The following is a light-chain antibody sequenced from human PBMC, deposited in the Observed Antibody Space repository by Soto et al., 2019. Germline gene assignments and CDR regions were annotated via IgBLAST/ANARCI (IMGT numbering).Light chain of an antibody. CDR1: QAIGSW. V-gene: IGKV1D-16*01. Sequence: DIQMTQSPSSLSASVGDRVTITCRASQAIGSWLAWYQQKPAKAPTSLIYDASNLQTEVPSRFSGSGSGTDFTLTISGLQPEDSATYYCQQYNSYPLTFGGGTMVEIK. CDR3: QQYNSYPLT. J-gene: IGKJ4*01. CDR2: DAS.